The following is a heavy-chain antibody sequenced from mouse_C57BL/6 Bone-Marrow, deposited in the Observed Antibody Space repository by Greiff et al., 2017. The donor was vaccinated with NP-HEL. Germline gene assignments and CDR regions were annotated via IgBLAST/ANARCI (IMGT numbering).Heavy chain of an antibody. J-gene: IGHJ3*01. D-gene: IGHD2-1*01. CDR1: GFTFSNYW. CDR2: IRLKSDNYAT. Sequence: EVKLEESGGGLVQPGGSMKLSCVASGFTFSNYWMNWVRQSPEKGLEWVAQIRLKSDNYATHYAESVKGRFTISRDDSKSSVYLQMNNLRAEDTGIYYCNYGNYVEFAYWGQGTLVTVSA. CDR3: NYGNYVEFAY. V-gene: IGHV6-3*01.